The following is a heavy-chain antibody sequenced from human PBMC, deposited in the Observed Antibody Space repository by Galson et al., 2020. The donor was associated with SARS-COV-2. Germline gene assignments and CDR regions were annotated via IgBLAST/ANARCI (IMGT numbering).Heavy chain of an antibody. D-gene: IGHD3-10*01. V-gene: IGHV6-1*01. CDR3: ARGSEIGGGDKLLWFGELSPGVNYYYYYGMDV. CDR1: GDSVSSNSAA. CDR2: TYYRSKWYN. J-gene: IGHJ6*02. Sequence: ASETLSLTCAISGDSVSSNSAAWNWIRQSPSRGLEWLGRTYYRSKWYNDYAVSVKSRITINPDTSKNQFSLQLNSVTPEDTAVYYCARGSEIGGGDKLLWFGELSPGVNYYYYYGMDVWGQGTTVTVSS.